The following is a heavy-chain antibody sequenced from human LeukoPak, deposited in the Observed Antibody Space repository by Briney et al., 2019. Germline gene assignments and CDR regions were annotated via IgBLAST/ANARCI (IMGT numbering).Heavy chain of an antibody. CDR3: ARARGRMVRGVIATYYFDY. D-gene: IGHD3-10*01. V-gene: IGHV4-59*01. CDR2: IYYSGST. J-gene: IGHJ4*02. CDR1: GGSISSYY. Sequence: PSQTLSLTCTVSGGSISSYYWSWIRQPPGKGLEWIGYIYYSGSTNYNPSLKSRVTISVDTSKNQFSLKLSSVTAADTAVYYCARARGRMVRGVIATYYFDYWGQGTLVTVSS.